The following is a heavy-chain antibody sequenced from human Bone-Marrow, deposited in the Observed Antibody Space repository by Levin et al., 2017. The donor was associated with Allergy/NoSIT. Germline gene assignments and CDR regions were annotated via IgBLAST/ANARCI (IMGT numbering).Heavy chain of an antibody. CDR3: ARQWGGLKDYYGMDV. J-gene: IGHJ6*02. Sequence: GESLKISCKGSGYSFTSYWIGWVRQMPGKGLEWMGIIYPGDSDTRYSPSFQGQVTISADKSISTAYLQWSSLKASDTAMYYCARQWGGLKDYYGMDVWGQGTTVTVSS. V-gene: IGHV5-51*01. D-gene: IGHD3-16*01. CDR2: IYPGDSDT. CDR1: GYSFTSYW.